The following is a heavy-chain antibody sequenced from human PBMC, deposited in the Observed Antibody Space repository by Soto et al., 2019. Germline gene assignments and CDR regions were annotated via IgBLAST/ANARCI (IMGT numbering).Heavy chain of an antibody. CDR1: GFTLRSYG. CDR2: IWFDGSNQ. V-gene: IGHV3-33*01. J-gene: IGHJ4*02. D-gene: IGHD6-13*01. Sequence: GGSLRLSCAASGFTLRSYGMHWVRQAPGKGLEWVAVIWFDGSNQYYADSVKGRFTISRDNSKNTLYLQMNSLRAEDTAVYYCARDWSSSGQHLDYWGQGTLVTVSS. CDR3: ARDWSSSGQHLDY.